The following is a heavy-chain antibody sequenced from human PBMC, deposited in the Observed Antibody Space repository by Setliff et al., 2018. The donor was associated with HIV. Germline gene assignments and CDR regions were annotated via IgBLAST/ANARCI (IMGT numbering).Heavy chain of an antibody. CDR1: GLIFSSYE. J-gene: IGHJ4*01. CDR3: ASFFGDYGY. CDR2: IGGHGSII. V-gene: IGHV3-48*03. D-gene: IGHD3-10*01. Sequence: PGGSLRLSCAASGLIFSSYEMNWVRQAPGKGLEWISFIGGHGSIIHYADSVQGRFTVSRDNANNLLFLQMNNLRVEDTAVYYCASFFGDYGYWGHGTLVTVSS.